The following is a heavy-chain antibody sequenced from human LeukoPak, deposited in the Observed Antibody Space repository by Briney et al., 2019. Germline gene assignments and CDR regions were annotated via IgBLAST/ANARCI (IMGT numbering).Heavy chain of an antibody. V-gene: IGHV4-30-2*01. D-gene: IGHD4-17*01. Sequence: SQTLSLTCAVSGGSISSGGYSWSWIRQPPGKGLEWIGYIYHSGSTYYNPSLKSRVTISVDRSKNQFSLKLSSVTAADTAVYYCASFASTVTTPDAFDIWGQGTMVTVSS. J-gene: IGHJ3*02. CDR3: ASFASTVTTPDAFDI. CDR2: IYHSGST. CDR1: GGSISSGGYS.